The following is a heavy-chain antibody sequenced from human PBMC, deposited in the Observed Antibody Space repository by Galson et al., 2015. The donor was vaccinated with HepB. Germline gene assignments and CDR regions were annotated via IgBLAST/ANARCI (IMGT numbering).Heavy chain of an antibody. D-gene: IGHD2-2*01. J-gene: IGHJ4*02. CDR1: GFTFSDYF. CDR2: ISSTNIYT. Sequence: LRLSCAASGFTFSDYFMTWIRQAPGKGLEWVSHISSTNIYTYYADSVKGRFTISRDNAKDSLHLQMNSLRAEDTAVYYCARGRGYCSSTDCYGNFDFWGQGTLVTVSS. CDR3: ARGRGYCSSTDCYGNFDF. V-gene: IGHV3-11*03.